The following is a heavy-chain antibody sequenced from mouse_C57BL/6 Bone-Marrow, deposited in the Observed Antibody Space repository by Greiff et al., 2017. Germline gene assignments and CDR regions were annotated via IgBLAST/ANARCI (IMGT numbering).Heavy chain of an antibody. D-gene: IGHD1-1*01. CDR2: IYPRSGNT. V-gene: IGHV1-81*01. J-gene: IGHJ2*01. CDR3: ARGGYYYGSSLRYFDY. CDR1: GYTFTSYG. Sequence: QVQLKESGAELARPGASVKLSCKASGYTFTSYGISWVKQRTGQGLEWIGEIYPRSGNTYYNEKFKGKATLTADKSSSTAYMELRSLTSEDSAVYFGARGGYYYGSSLRYFDYWGQGTTLTVSS.